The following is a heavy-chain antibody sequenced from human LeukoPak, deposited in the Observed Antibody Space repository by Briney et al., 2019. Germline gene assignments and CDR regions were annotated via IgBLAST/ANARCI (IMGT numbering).Heavy chain of an antibody. D-gene: IGHD5-12*01. V-gene: IGHV4-39*01. J-gene: IGHJ4*02. CDR1: GGSISSSSYY. Sequence: SETLSLTCTVSGGSISSSSYYWGWIRQPPGKGLEWIGSIYYSGSTYYNPSLKSRVTISVDTSKNQFSLKLSSVTAADTAVYYCARQGIVATIKGFDHWGQGTLVTVSS. CDR3: ARQGIVATIKGFDH. CDR2: IYYSGST.